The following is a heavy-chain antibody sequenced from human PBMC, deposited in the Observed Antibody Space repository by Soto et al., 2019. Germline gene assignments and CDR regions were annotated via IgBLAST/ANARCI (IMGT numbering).Heavy chain of an antibody. CDR3: ATDTYYYDSSGYYTNWFDP. CDR2: FDPEDGET. CDR1: GGTFSSYT. V-gene: IGHV1-24*01. J-gene: IGHJ5*02. D-gene: IGHD3-22*01. Sequence: ASVKVSCKASGGTFSSYTISWVRQAPGQGLEWMGGFDPEDGETIYAQKFQGRVTMTEDTSTDTAYMELSSLRSEDTAVYYCATDTYYYDSSGYYTNWFDPWGQGTLVTVSS.